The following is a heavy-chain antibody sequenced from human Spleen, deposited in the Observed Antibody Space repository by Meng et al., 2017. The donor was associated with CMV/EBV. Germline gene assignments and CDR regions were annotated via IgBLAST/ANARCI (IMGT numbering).Heavy chain of an antibody. V-gene: IGHV3-21*01. CDR2: ISSSSSYM. CDR3: ARDLGYRYGRPLDS. Sequence: GESLKISCAASGFNFDSYTMTWVRQSPGKGLEWVSSISSSSSYMFYRDSVKGRFTISRDNAKNTLFLQMNSLRAEDTAVYFCARDLGYRYGRPLDSWGQGTLVTVSS. J-gene: IGHJ4*02. CDR1: GFNFDSYT. D-gene: IGHD5-18*01.